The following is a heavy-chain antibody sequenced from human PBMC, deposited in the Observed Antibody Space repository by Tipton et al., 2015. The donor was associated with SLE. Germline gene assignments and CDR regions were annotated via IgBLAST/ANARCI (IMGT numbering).Heavy chain of an antibody. CDR2: INWNSGSI. D-gene: IGHD2-21*01. J-gene: IGHJ6*02. Sequence: SLRLSCAASGFSFDDYAMHWVRQAPGKGLEWVSGINWNSGSIGYADSVKGRFTISRDNAKNSLYLQMDSLRVEDTALYYCAKDSWGGRPLWPFGMDLRGQGTTVTVSS. CDR1: GFSFDDYA. V-gene: IGHV3-9*01. CDR3: AKDSWGGRPLWPFGMDL.